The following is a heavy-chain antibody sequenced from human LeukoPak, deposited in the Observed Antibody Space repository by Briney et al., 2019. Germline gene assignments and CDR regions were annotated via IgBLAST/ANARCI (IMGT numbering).Heavy chain of an antibody. CDR3: ARRGDYFDF. V-gene: IGHV4-4*07. CDR2: IFTSGST. CDR1: GGSISYNY. Sequence: SENLSLTCTVSGGSISYNYWSWLRQPAGKGLEWIGRIFTSGSTNYNPSLRSRVAMSVDTSKNQFSLKLSSVTAADTAVYYCARRGDYFDFWGQGTLVTVSS. J-gene: IGHJ4*02.